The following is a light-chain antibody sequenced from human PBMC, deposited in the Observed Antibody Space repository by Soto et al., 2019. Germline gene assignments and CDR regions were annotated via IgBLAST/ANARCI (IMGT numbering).Light chain of an antibody. CDR1: QSVSSSY. J-gene: IGKJ2*01. Sequence: EIVLTQSPGTLSLSPGERATLSCRASQSVSSSYLAWYQQKPGQAPRILIYGASSRATGIQERFSGSGSGTDFTLTISILEPEDFAVYYCQQYPGYTFGQGTKLEIK. V-gene: IGKV3-20*01. CDR2: GAS. CDR3: QQYPGYT.